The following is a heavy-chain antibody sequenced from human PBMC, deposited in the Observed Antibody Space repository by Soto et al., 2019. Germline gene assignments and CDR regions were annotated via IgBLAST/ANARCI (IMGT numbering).Heavy chain of an antibody. CDR2: IIPILGIA. V-gene: IGHV1-69*02. D-gene: IGHD1-1*01. CDR1: GGTFSIYT. J-gene: IGHJ3*02. Sequence: ASVKVACKASGGTFSIYTISWVRQAPGQGLEWMGRIIPILGIANYAQKFQGRVTITADKSTSTAYMELSSLRSEDTAVYYCARGLPNDSIWGQGTMVTVSS. CDR3: ARGLPNDSI.